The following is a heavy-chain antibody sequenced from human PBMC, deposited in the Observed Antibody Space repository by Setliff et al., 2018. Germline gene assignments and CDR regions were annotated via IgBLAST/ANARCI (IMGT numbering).Heavy chain of an antibody. CDR2: MFWNGGE. CDR1: GVSLSASGVG. V-gene: IGHV2-5*01. D-gene: IGHD6-13*01. J-gene: IGHJ4*02. CDR3: AHRQLGSAAAGASCDF. Sequence: SGPTLVNPTATLTLTCSLSGVSLSASGVGVGWIRQPPGKALEWLALMFWNGGERYNPSLSSRLSIAKDTSRNEVVFTLINLDPLDTATYYCAHRQLGSAAAGASCDFWGRGTLVTVS.